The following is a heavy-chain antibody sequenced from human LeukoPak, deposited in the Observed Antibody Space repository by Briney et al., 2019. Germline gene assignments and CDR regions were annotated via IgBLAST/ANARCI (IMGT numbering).Heavy chain of an antibody. J-gene: IGHJ4*02. Sequence: ASVKVSYKASGYTFTNYLLHWVRQAPGQGLEWVGRIAPSVDTTNYAQKFRDRVTMTRDTSTSTVYMELSSLRSEDTAVYHCVREESGGYFDYWGQGTLVTVSS. CDR3: VREESGGYFDY. CDR1: GYTFTNYL. D-gene: IGHD2-8*02. V-gene: IGHV1-46*01. CDR2: IAPSVDTT.